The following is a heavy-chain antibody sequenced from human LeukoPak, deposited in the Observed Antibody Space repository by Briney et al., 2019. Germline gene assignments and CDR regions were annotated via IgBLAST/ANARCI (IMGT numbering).Heavy chain of an antibody. D-gene: IGHD2/OR15-2a*01. CDR2: INSDGSTT. V-gene: IGHV3-74*01. Sequence: GGSLRLSCAASGFTFSSYWMYWVRQAPGKGLVWVSRINSDGSTTSYADSVKGRFTISRDNAKNTLYLQMNSLRAEDTAVYYCARIGTTSNFYYYYGMDVWGQGTTVTVSS. CDR1: GFTFSSYW. J-gene: IGHJ6*02. CDR3: ARIGTTSNFYYYYGMDV.